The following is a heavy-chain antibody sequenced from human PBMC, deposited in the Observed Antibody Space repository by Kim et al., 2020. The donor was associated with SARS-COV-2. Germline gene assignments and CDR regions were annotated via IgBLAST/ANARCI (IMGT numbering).Heavy chain of an antibody. CDR1: GGSISSSSYY. D-gene: IGHD1-26*01. CDR2: IYYSGST. J-gene: IGHJ5*02. V-gene: IGHV4-39*07. CDR3: ARGGGSYYNWFDP. Sequence: SETLSLTCTVSGGSISSSSYYWGWIRQPPGKGLEWIGSIYYSGSTYYNPSLKSRVTISVDTSKNQFSLKLSSVTAADTAVYYCARGGGSYYNWFDPWGQG.